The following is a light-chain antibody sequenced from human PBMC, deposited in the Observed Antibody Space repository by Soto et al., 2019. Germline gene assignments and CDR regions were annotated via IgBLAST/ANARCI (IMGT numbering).Light chain of an antibody. CDR1: SSNIGSNT. CDR3: AAWDDSLNGRV. Sequence: QSVLTQPPSASGTPGQRVTISCSGSSSNIGSNTVNWYQQLPGTAPKLLIYINNQRPSGVPDRFSASKSGTSASLAISGLQSEDEADYYCAAWDDSLNGRVFGGGTKLTVL. J-gene: IGLJ3*02. V-gene: IGLV1-44*01. CDR2: INN.